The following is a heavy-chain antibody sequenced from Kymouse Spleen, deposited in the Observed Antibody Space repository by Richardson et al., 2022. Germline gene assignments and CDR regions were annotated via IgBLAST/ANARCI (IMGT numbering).Heavy chain of an antibody. CDR1: GFTFSSYG. D-gene: IGHD6-6*01. CDR2: IWYDGSNK. V-gene: IGHV3-33*01. CDR3: AREYSSSPNWFDP. Sequence: QVQLVESGGGVVQPGRSLRLSCAASGFTFSSYGMHWVRQAPGKGLEWVAVIWYDGSNKYYADSVKGRFTISRDNSKNTLYLQMNSLRAEDTAVYYCAREYSSSPNWFDPWGQGTLVTVSS. J-gene: IGHJ5*02.